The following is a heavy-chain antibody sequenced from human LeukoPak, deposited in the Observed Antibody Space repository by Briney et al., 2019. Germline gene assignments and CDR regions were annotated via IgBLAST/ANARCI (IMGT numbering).Heavy chain of an antibody. J-gene: IGHJ3*02. D-gene: IGHD5-12*01. V-gene: IGHV3-73*01. CDR2: IRSKTNSYAT. CDR1: VFTLCGSA. Sequence: GGSLRLSCAAPVFTLCGSAMHWVRPASGGGLEWVGRIRSKTNSYATAYAAWVKGRLTISRDDSNKTAYLHMNSLKTEDTAVYYCTSLVLPGEWLRRADAFDIWGQGTMVTVSS. CDR3: TSLVLPGEWLRRADAFDI.